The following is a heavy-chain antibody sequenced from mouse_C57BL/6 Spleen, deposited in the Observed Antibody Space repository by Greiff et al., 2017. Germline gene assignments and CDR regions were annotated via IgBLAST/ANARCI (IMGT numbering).Heavy chain of an antibody. CDR2: IYPGSGST. CDR1: GYTFTSYW. J-gene: IGHJ4*01. CDR3: ARWYGNPLMDY. Sequence: VKLQQPGAELVKPGASVKMSCKASGYTFTSYWITWVKQRPGQGLEWIGDIYPGSGSTNYNEKFKSKATLTVDTSSSTAYMQLSSLTSEDSAVXYCARWYGNPLMDYWGQGTSVTVSS. V-gene: IGHV1-55*01. D-gene: IGHD2-10*02.